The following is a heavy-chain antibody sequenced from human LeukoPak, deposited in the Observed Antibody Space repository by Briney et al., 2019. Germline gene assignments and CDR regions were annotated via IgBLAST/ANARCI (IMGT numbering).Heavy chain of an antibody. V-gene: IGHV4-39*07. D-gene: IGHD3-3*02. Sequence: PSETLSLTCTVSGGSISSSSYYWGWIRQPPGKGLEWIGSIYYSGSTNYNPSLKSRVTISVDTSKNQFSLKLSSVTAADTAVYYCARGVLVAFDIWGQGTMVTVSS. CDR2: IYYSGST. J-gene: IGHJ3*02. CDR3: ARGVLVAFDI. CDR1: GGSISSSSYY.